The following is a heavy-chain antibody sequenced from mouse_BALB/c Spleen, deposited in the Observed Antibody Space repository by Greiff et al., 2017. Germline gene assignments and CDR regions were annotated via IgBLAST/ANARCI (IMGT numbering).Heavy chain of an antibody. D-gene: IGHD1-2*01. CDR1: GYTFTDYN. CDR3: AREEIDYYGLPFAY. J-gene: IGHJ3*01. Sequence: EVQLQQSGPELVKPGASVKISCKASGYTFTDYNMHWVKQSHGKSLEWIGYIYPYNGGTGYNQKFKSKATLTVDNSSSTAYMELRSLTSEDSAVYYCAREEIDYYGLPFAYWGQGTLVTVSA. CDR2: IYPYNGGT. V-gene: IGHV1S29*02.